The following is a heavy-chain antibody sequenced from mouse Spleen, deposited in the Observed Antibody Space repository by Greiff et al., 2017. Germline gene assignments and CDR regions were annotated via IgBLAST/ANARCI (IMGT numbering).Heavy chain of an antibody. CDR3: ARRGSNYVLDY. Sequence: VQLQQPGAELVMPGASVKLSCKASGYTFTSYWMHWVKQRPGQGLEWIGEIDPSDSYTNYNQKFKGKATLTVDKSSSTAYMQLSSLTSEDSAVYYCARRGSNYVLDYWGQGTTLTVSS. CDR1: GYTFTSYW. V-gene: IGHV1-69*01. J-gene: IGHJ2*01. D-gene: IGHD2-5*01. CDR2: IDPSDSYT.